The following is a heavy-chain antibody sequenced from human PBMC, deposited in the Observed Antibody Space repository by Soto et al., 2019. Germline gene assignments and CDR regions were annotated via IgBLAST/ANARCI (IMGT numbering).Heavy chain of an antibody. V-gene: IGHV1-8*01. Sequence: ASVKVSCKASGYTFTSYDINWVRQATGQGLEWMGWMNPNSGNTGYAQKFQGRVTMTRNTSISTAYMELSSLRSEDTAVYYCFFDDFTMFGVGGREVWGQENTVNASS. D-gene: IGHD3-3*01. CDR1: GYTFTSYD. J-gene: IGHJ6*02. CDR3: FFDDFTMFGVGGREV. CDR2: MNPNSGNT.